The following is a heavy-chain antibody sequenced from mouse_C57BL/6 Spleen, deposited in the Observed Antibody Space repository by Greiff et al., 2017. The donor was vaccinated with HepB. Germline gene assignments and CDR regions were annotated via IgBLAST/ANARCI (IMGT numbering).Heavy chain of an antibody. CDR3: ARRPRRYSPAWFAY. CDR2: INPNNGGT. CDR1: GYTFTDYN. Sequence: DVKLQESGPELVKPGASVKMSCKASGYTFTDYNMHWVKQSHGKSLEWIGYINPNNGGTSYNQKFKGKATLTVNKSSSTAYLELRSLTSEDSAVYYCARRPRRYSPAWFAYWGQGTLVTVSA. V-gene: IGHV1-22*01. D-gene: IGHD2-12*01. J-gene: IGHJ3*01.